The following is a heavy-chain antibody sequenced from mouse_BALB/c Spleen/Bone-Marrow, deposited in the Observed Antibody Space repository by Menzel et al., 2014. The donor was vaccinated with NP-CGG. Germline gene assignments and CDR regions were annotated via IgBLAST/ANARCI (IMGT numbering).Heavy chain of an antibody. Sequence: VQLPESGAGLVRPGPSVKISCKASGFAFSSYWMNWVRQRPGQGLEWIGQIYPGGGDTNYNGKFKGKATQTADKSSSSAYMQISSLTSEDSAVYFSARGRGWYLDYWGQGTTLTVSS. CDR2: IYPGGGDT. J-gene: IGHJ2*01. CDR3: ARGRGWYLDY. CDR1: GFAFSSYW. D-gene: IGHD2-3*01. V-gene: IGHV1-80*01.